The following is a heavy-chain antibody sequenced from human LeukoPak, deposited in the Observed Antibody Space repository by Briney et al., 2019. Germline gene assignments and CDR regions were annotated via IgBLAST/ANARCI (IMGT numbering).Heavy chain of an antibody. D-gene: IGHD3-22*01. V-gene: IGHV3-21*01. CDR2: ISRSGSYI. J-gene: IGHJ4*02. CDR1: GFSFNTYA. CDR3: ARDAGYYYDVYYFDY. Sequence: GGSLRLSCAASGFSFNTYAMSWVRRAPGKGLEWVSSISRSGSYIYYADSVKGRFTISRDNAKNSLYLQMNSLRAEDTAVYYCARDAGYYYDVYYFDYWGQGTQVTVSS.